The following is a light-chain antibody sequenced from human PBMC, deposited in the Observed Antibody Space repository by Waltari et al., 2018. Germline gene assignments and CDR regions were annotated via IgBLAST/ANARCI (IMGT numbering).Light chain of an antibody. CDR2: INN. CDR1: RSNVHTNT. Sequence: QSALTQPPSASATPGQRVSIPCSGIRSNVHTNTVNWYQQLPGTAPQLLIHINNQRPSGVPDRFSGSKSGISASLAISGLQSEDEADYFCAAWDDTLNGVVFGGGTKLTVL. CDR3: AAWDDTLNGVV. V-gene: IGLV1-44*01. J-gene: IGLJ3*02.